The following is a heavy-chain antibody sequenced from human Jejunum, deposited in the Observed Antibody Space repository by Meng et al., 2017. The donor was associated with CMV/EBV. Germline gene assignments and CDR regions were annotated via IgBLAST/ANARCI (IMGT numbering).Heavy chain of an antibody. CDR2: IQVIGHT. J-gene: IGHJ4*02. CDR3: AGSRPGGGACDY. D-gene: IGHD3-16*01. V-gene: IGHV4-4*07. CDR1: GASIKNYN. Sequence: QVQLPESGPGLVEPSQTLSLTCSVSGASIKNYNWNWVRQPAGQGLEWIGLIQVIGHTVYNPSLKSRVTVSLDASKSQFSLTLNSVTAADTATYYCAGSRPGGGACDYWGQGILVTVSS.